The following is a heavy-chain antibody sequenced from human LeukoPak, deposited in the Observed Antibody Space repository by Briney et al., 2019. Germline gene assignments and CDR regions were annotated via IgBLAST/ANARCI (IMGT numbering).Heavy chain of an antibody. V-gene: IGHV3-23*01. D-gene: IGHD1-14*01. Sequence: PGGSLRLSCAASGFTFSSYTMSWVRQAPGKGLEWVSTITTSDGNTYYADSVKGRFTISRDNSKNTLYLQMNSLRAEDTAVYYCAKNLYYFDYWGQGTLVTVSS. J-gene: IGHJ4*02. CDR2: ITTSDGNT. CDR1: GFTFSSYT. CDR3: AKNLYYFDY.